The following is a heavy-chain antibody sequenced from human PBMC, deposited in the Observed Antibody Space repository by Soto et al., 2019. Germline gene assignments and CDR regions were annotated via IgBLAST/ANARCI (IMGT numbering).Heavy chain of an antibody. J-gene: IGHJ4*02. CDR1: GFTVSSSY. CDR2: VNTGGTT. CDR3: AIRGREHN. Sequence: SGGSLRLSCAASGFTVSSSYMNWVRQAPGKGLEWVSIVNTGGTTYYADSVKGRFTISRDTSKNTLYLQMNSLRAEDTAVYYCAIRGREHNWGQGTVVTVS. D-gene: IGHD3-10*01. V-gene: IGHV3-53*01.